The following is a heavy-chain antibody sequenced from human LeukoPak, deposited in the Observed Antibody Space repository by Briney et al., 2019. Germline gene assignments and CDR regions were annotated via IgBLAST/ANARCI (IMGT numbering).Heavy chain of an antibody. CDR1: DYSISSGFY. V-gene: IGHV4-38-2*01. CDR3: ARRDGSLFFDY. CDR2: IYHTGTT. Sequence: PSETLSLTCAVSDYSISSGFYWGWIRQPPGKGLEWIGSIYHTGTTYYNPSLRSRVTMSVDTSKNQFSLKLSSVTAADTAGYYCARRDGSLFFDYWGQGTLVTVSS. J-gene: IGHJ4*02. D-gene: IGHD3-10*01.